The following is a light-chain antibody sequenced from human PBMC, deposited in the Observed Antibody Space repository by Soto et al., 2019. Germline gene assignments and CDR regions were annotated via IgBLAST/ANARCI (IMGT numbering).Light chain of an antibody. CDR1: HSINNY. V-gene: IGKV1-39*01. Sequence: QMTQSPSSLSASVGDRVIITCRADHSINNYLNWYQQKPGQVPKLLIYAASTLQSGVPSRFSSSGSGRVFTLIINSLQPEDFATYYCQQSYSTLGTFGRGTRVEI. CDR3: QQSYSTLGT. J-gene: IGKJ1*01. CDR2: AAS.